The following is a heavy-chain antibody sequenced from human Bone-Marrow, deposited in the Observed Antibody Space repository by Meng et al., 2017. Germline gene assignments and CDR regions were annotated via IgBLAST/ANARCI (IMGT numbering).Heavy chain of an antibody. CDR3: ARATAAAGTLGNWIDP. V-gene: IGHV1-69*02. Sequence: SVKVSCKASGGTFSSYTISWVRQAPGQGLEWMGRIIPILGIANYAQKFQGRVTITADKSTSTAYMELSSLRSEDTAVYYCARATAAAGTLGNWIDPWGQGTLVTVSS. CDR2: IIPILGIA. CDR1: GGTFSSYT. J-gene: IGHJ5*02. D-gene: IGHD6-13*01.